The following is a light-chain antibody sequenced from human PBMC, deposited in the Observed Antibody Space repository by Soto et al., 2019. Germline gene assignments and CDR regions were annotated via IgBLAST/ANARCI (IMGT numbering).Light chain of an antibody. J-gene: IGLJ2*01. CDR3: QTWDTGARVV. V-gene: IGLV4-69*01. CDR2: LSSDGSH. Sequence: QLVLTQSPSASASLGASVKLTCTLSSGHSSYAIAWHQQQPEKGPRYLMKLSSDGSHSKGDGIPDRFSGSSSGAERYLSISSLQSEDEADYYCQTWDTGARVVFGGATKLTVL. CDR1: SGHSSYA.